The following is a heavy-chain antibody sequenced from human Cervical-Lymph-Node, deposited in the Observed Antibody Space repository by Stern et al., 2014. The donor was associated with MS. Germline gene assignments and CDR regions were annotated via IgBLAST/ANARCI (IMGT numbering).Heavy chain of an antibody. Sequence: VQLVESGGGVVQPGRSLRLSCAASGFTFSSYGMHWVRQAPGKGLEWVAVTWYDGSNKYYADSVKGRFTISRDNSKNTLDLQMNSLRAEDTAVYFCARGSSSSYYYYYGMDVWGQGTTVTVSS. J-gene: IGHJ6*02. CDR3: ARGSSSSYYYYYGMDV. CDR2: TWYDGSNK. V-gene: IGHV3-33*01. CDR1: GFTFSSYG. D-gene: IGHD6-6*01.